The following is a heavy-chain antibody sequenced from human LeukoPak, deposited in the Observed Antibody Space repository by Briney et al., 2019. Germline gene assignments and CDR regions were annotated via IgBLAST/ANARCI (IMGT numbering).Heavy chain of an antibody. J-gene: IGHJ5*02. V-gene: IGHV3-20*04. CDR2: INWNGGST. D-gene: IGHD6-13*01. Sequence: PGGSLRLSCAASGFTFDDYGMSWVRQAPGKGLEWVSGINWNGGSTGYADSVKGRFTISRDNAKNSLYLQMNSLRAEDTALYYCAREIAAAVGDNWFDPWGQGTLVTVSS. CDR1: GFTFDDYG. CDR3: AREIAAAVGDNWFDP.